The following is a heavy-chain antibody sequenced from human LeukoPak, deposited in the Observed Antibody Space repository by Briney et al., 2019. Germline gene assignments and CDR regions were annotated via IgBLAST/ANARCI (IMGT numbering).Heavy chain of an antibody. D-gene: IGHD6-13*01. V-gene: IGHV3-30*18. CDR3: AKDRETTASGTFDF. Sequence: GRSLRLSCAASGFTFNNYGMHYVRQAPGKGLEWVAVISDDGRNKNYADSVKGRFTISRDSSNNTLHLQMNSLRAEDTGVYFCAKDRETTASGTFDFRGQGTLVTVSS. CDR1: GFTFNNYG. J-gene: IGHJ4*02. CDR2: ISDDGRNK.